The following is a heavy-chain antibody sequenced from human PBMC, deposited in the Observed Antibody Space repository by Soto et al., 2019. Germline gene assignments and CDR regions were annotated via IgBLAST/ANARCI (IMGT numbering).Heavy chain of an antibody. CDR2: IIPIFGTA. D-gene: IGHD6-13*01. Sequence: QVQLVQSGAEVEKPGSSVKVSCKASGGTFSSYAISWVRQAPGQGLEWMGGIIPIFGTANYAQKFQGRVTITADESTSTAYMELSSLRSEEKAVYYCAKKGEGSSSWSFDYWGQGTLVTVSS. V-gene: IGHV1-69*12. CDR1: GGTFSSYA. J-gene: IGHJ4*02. CDR3: AKKGEGSSSWSFDY.